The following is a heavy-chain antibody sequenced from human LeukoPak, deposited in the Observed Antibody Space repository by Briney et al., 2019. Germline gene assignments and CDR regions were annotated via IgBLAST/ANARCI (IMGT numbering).Heavy chain of an antibody. Sequence: GESLKISCKGSGYSITKYWIGWVRQMSGKSLEWMGIIYPGNSDTRYSPSFQGQVTISADKSINTAYLQWSGLKASDTAMYYCARPGTAGIADAFDMWGQGTMVTVSS. V-gene: IGHV5-51*01. CDR3: ARPGTAGIADAFDM. CDR1: GYSITKYW. D-gene: IGHD2-21*02. CDR2: IYPGNSDT. J-gene: IGHJ3*02.